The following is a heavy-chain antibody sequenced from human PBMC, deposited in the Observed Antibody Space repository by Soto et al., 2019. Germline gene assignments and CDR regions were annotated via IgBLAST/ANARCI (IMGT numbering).Heavy chain of an antibody. Sequence: SETLSLTCTVSGGSISSGDYYWSWIRQPPGKGLEWIGYIYYSGSTYYNPSLKSRVTISVDTSKNQFSLKLSSVTAADTAVYYCARETRYCISTSCHDFYYWGQGTLVTVSS. CDR2: IYYSGST. CDR3: ARETRYCISTSCHDFYY. CDR1: GGSISSGDYY. V-gene: IGHV4-30-4*01. D-gene: IGHD2-2*01. J-gene: IGHJ4*02.